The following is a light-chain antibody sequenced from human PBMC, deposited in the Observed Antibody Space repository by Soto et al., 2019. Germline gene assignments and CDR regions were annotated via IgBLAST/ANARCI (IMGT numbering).Light chain of an antibody. CDR2: GAS. J-gene: IGKJ2*01. CDR3: QQCGSAPHT. CDR1: QSVSSRS. Sequence: EIVLTQSPGTLSLSPGERATLSCRASQSVSSRSLAWYQHKPGQAPRLLIYGASSRATGIPDRFSGSGSGTDVAVAIRRLEPEGFAVYYCQQCGSAPHTFGQGTKLEIK. V-gene: IGKV3-20*01.